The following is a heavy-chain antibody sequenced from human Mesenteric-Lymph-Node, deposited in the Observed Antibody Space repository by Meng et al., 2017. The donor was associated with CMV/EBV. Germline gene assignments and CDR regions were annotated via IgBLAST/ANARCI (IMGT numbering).Heavy chain of an antibody. CDR2: IYYSGST. Sequence: SETLSLTCTVSGGSISSSTYYWGWIRQPPGKGLEWIVSIYYSGSTYCNPSLKSRVTISVDTSKNQFSLKLSSVTAADTAVYYCARDMKGTSCYDYWGQGTLVTVSS. CDR1: GGSISSSTYY. D-gene: IGHD2-2*01. J-gene: IGHJ4*02. CDR3: ARDMKGTSCYDY. V-gene: IGHV4-39*07.